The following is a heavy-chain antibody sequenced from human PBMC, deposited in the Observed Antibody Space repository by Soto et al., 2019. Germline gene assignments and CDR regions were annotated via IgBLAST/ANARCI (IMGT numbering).Heavy chain of an antibody. J-gene: IGHJ4*02. CDR3: AKPSYIFGVVMTGAFDY. CDR1: GFTFSSYA. Sequence: EVQLLESGGGLVQPGGSLRLSCAASGFTFSSYAMSWVRQAPGKGLEWVSAISGSDGSRYYADSVKGRFTISRDNSKNTVYLQMNSLRAEDTAIYHCAKPSYIFGVVMTGAFDYWGQGTLVTVSS. V-gene: IGHV3-23*01. D-gene: IGHD3-3*02. CDR2: ISGSDGSR.